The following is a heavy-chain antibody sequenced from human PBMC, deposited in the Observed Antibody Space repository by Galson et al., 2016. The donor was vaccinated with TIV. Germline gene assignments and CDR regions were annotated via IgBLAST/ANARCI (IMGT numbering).Heavy chain of an antibody. V-gene: IGHV3-30*04. D-gene: IGHD1-1*01. CDR2: ISYDGSNQ. Sequence: SLRLSCAASGFTFDNFAMHWVRQAPGKGLEWVALISYDGSNQFYADSVKGRFILSRDNAKNTLSLQQSSLRPEDTALYYRVKDHQNCIFDHWGQGTLVTVSS. J-gene: IGHJ4*02. CDR1: GFTFDNFA. CDR3: VKDHQNCIFDH.